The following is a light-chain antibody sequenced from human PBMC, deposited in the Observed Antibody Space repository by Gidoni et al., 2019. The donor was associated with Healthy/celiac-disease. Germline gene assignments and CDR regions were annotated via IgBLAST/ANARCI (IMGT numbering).Light chain of an antibody. CDR1: SSDVGGYNY. V-gene: IGLV2-14*01. J-gene: IGLJ2*01. CDR3: SSYTSSSTPGVV. Sequence: QSALTQPASVSGSPGQSITISCTGTSSDVGGYNYVSWYQQHPGKAPKLMIYEVSNRPSGVSNRFSGSKSGNTASLTISGLQAEDEADDYCSSYTSSSTPGVVFGGGTKLTVL. CDR2: EVS.